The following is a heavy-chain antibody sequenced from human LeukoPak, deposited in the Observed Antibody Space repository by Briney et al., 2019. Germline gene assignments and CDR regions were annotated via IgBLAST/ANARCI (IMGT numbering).Heavy chain of an antibody. J-gene: IGHJ6*03. Sequence: SETLSLTCTVSGGSISTYYWSWIRQPPGKGLEWIGYIYYSGSTGYNPSLKGRVTISVDTSKNHFSLNLSSVTAADTALYYCARFAATPPYYQYYSMDVWGKGTTVTISS. CDR1: GGSISTYY. CDR3: ARFAATPPYYQYYSMDV. CDR2: IYYSGST. V-gene: IGHV4-59*01. D-gene: IGHD2-15*01.